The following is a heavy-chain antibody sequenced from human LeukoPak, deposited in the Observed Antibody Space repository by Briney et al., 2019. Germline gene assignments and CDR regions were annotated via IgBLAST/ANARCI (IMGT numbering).Heavy chain of an antibody. Sequence: GGSLRLSCAASGFTFSSYAMHWARQAPGKGLEWVAVISYDGSNKYYADSVKGRFTISRDNSKNTLYLQMNSLRAEDTAVYYCAKDKPPMVRGVNAYFWGQGTLVTVSS. V-gene: IGHV3-30*04. J-gene: IGHJ4*02. CDR1: GFTFSSYA. CDR3: AKDKPPMVRGVNAYF. D-gene: IGHD3-10*01. CDR2: ISYDGSNK.